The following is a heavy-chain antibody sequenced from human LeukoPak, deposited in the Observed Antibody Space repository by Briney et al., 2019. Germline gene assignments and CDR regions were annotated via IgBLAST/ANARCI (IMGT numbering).Heavy chain of an antibody. CDR3: ARDLASCAGDCYSDGFDY. Sequence: SETLSLTCAVYGGYYWSWIRQPPGKGLEWIGEINPSGITNYNPSLKSRVTISVDTSKNQFSLRLSSVTAADTAVYYCARDLASCAGDCYSDGFDYWGQGTLVTVSS. J-gene: IGHJ4*02. V-gene: IGHV4-34*01. CDR2: INPSGIT. D-gene: IGHD2-21*02. CDR1: GGYY.